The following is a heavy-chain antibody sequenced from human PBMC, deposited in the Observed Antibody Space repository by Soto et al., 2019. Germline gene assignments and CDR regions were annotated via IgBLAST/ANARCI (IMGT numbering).Heavy chain of an antibody. CDR2: IYYSGST. V-gene: IGHV4-59*01. Sequence: PSETLSLTCTVSGGSISSYYWSWIRQPPGKGLEWIGYIYYSGSTNYNPSLKSRVTISVDTSKNQFSLKLSSVTAADTAVYYCARVKPHDFWSGYSWFDPWGQGTLVTVSS. J-gene: IGHJ5*02. CDR3: ARVKPHDFWSGYSWFDP. D-gene: IGHD3-3*01. CDR1: GGSISSYY.